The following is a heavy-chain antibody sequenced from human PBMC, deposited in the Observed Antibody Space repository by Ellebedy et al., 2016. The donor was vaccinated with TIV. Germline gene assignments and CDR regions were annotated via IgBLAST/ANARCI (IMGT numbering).Heavy chain of an antibody. CDR1: GYTFTNYY. D-gene: IGHD1-26*01. Sequence: ASVKVSCKASGYTFTNYYIHWVRQAPGQGLEWMGIVSPSGGSTNYAQKFQGRVTMTRDTSTSTVYMEVSSLRSEDTAVYYCARDPVGADNWFDPWGQGTLVTVSS. J-gene: IGHJ5*02. V-gene: IGHV1-46*01. CDR2: VSPSGGST. CDR3: ARDPVGADNWFDP.